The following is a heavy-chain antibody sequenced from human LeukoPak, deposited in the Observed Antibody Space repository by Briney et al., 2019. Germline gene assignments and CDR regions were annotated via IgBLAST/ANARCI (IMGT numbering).Heavy chain of an antibody. J-gene: IGHJ4*02. CDR2: IYYSGST. CDR1: GGSISSYC. V-gene: IGHV4-59*01. D-gene: IGHD3-10*01. Sequence: SETLSLTCTVSGGSISSYCWSWIRQHPGDGLGWIGYIYYSGSTNYNPSLKSQVTISVDTSKNQFSLKLSSVTAADTAVYYCARVNTMVRGVIIWFDYWGQGTLVTVSS. CDR3: ARVNTMVRGVIIWFDY.